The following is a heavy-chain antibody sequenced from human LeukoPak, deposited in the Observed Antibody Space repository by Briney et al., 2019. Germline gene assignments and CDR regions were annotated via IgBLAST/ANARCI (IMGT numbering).Heavy chain of an antibody. CDR2: IIPIFGTA. V-gene: IGHV1-69*05. D-gene: IGHD1-26*01. CDR1: GGTFSSYA. CDR3: ARDDGSYYFDY. J-gene: IGHJ4*02. Sequence: SVKVSCKASGGTFSSYAISWVRQAPGQGLEWMGRIIPIFGTANYAQKFQGRVTITTDESTSTAYMELISLRSEDTAVYYCARDDGSYYFDYWGQGTLVTVSS.